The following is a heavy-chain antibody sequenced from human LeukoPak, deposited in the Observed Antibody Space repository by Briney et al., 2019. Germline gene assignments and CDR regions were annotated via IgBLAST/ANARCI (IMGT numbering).Heavy chain of an antibody. D-gene: IGHD6-13*01. Sequence: PSETLCLTCTVSGGSMTSYYWSWIRQPPGKGLEWIGYFSYSGSTNYNPSLKSRVTISVDTSKNQFSLKLISVTAADTAVYYCARQRQSSTPFDPWGQGTLVTVSS. V-gene: IGHV4-59*08. J-gene: IGHJ5*02. CDR3: ARQRQSSTPFDP. CDR2: FSYSGST. CDR1: GGSMTSYY.